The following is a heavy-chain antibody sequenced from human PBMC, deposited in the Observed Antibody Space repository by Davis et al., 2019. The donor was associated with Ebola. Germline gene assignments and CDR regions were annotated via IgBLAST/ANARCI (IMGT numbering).Heavy chain of an antibody. CDR2: ISSDGSNK. J-gene: IGHJ3*02. Sequence: PGGSLRLSCAASGFTFSTYALHWVRQAPGKGLEWVAVISSDGSNKYYAESVKGRFTISRDNSKNTLYLQMNSLRAEDTALYYCARDGHYSLAIWGQGTMVTVSS. CDR3: ARDGHYSLAI. D-gene: IGHD5-18*01. CDR1: GFTFSTYA. V-gene: IGHV3-30-3*01.